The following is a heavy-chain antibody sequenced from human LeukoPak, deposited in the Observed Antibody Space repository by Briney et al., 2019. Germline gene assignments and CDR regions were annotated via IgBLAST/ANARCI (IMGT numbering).Heavy chain of an antibody. J-gene: IGHJ4*02. Sequence: GGSLRLSCATSGFTFSSYDINWVRQAPGKGLEWVSAISGSDATTYYADSVKGRFTISRDSSKNTVFLQMNNLRADDTAVYFCAKEKWLRFDSWGQGTLVTVSS. D-gene: IGHD5-12*01. CDR2: ISGSDATT. V-gene: IGHV3-23*01. CDR3: AKEKWLRFDS. CDR1: GFTFSSYD.